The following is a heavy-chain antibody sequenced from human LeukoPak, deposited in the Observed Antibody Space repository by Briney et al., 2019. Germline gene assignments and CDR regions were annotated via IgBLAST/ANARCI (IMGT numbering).Heavy chain of an antibody. D-gene: IGHD3-10*01. J-gene: IGHJ3*02. CDR1: GFTFSSYW. Sequence: PGGSLRLSCAASGFTFSSYWMNWVRQAPGKGLEWVSYISSSGSTIYYADSVKGRFTISRDNAKNSLYLQMNSLRAEDTAVYYCARGTLLWFGESDAFDIWGQGTMVTVSS. CDR2: ISSSGSTI. V-gene: IGHV3-48*04. CDR3: ARGTLLWFGESDAFDI.